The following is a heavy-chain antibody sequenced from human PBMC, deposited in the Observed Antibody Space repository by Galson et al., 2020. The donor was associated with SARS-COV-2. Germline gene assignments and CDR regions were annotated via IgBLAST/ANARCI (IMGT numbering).Heavy chain of an antibody. J-gene: IGHJ4*02. Sequence: GGSLRLSCAASGFTFSNYAMHWVRQAPGKGLEWVAVISFDGSNKNYADSVKGRFTISRDNSKNTLYLQMNSLRAEDTALYYCARDGELWGHFFDYWGQGTLVTVSS. D-gene: IGHD3-10*01. CDR2: ISFDGSNK. CDR3: ARDGELWGHFFDY. V-gene: IGHV3-30*04. CDR1: GFTFSNYA.